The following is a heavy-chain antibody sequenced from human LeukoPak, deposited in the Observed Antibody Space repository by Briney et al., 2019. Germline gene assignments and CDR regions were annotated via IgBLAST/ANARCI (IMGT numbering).Heavy chain of an antibody. D-gene: IGHD4-17*01. Sequence: GASVKVSCKASGGTFSSYAISWVRQAPGQGLEWMGGIIPIFGTANYAQKFQGRVTMTRDTSTSTVYMELSSLRSEDTAVYYCARDSSSDYGDYDYWGQGTLVTVSS. J-gene: IGHJ4*02. V-gene: IGHV1-69*05. CDR2: IIPIFGTA. CDR1: GGTFSSYA. CDR3: ARDSSSDYGDYDY.